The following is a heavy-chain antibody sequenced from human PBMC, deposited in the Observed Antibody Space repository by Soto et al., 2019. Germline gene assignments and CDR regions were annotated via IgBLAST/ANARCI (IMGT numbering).Heavy chain of an antibody. CDR1: GFTFSSYA. CDR2: ISGSGGST. V-gene: IGHV3-23*01. Sequence: EVQLLESGGGLVQPGGSLRLSCAASGFTFSSYAMSWVRQAPGKGLEWVSGISGSGGSTDYADSVKGRFTISRDNFKNTLDLQMNSLRADDTAVYYCAKRNWEGCSSISCYVYDHWGQETLVTVS. J-gene: IGHJ5*02. D-gene: IGHD2-2*01. CDR3: AKRNWEGCSSISCYVYDH.